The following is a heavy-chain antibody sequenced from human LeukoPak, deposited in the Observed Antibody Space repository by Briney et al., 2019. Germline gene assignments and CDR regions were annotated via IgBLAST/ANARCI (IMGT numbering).Heavy chain of an antibody. CDR1: GYTFTDYY. V-gene: IGHV1-2*06. Sequence: ASVKVSCTASGYTFTDYYIHWVRQAPGQGLEWMGRVNPNSGGTNYAQKFQGRVTMTRDTSISTVYMELSRLRSDDTAVYYCARGLYSGDWGVDCWGQGTLVTVSS. CDR2: VNPNSGGT. J-gene: IGHJ4*02. CDR3: ARGLYSGDWGVDC. D-gene: IGHD2-21*02.